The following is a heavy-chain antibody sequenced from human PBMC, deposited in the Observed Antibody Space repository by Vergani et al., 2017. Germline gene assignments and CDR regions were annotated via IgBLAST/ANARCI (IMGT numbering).Heavy chain of an antibody. Sequence: QVQLVESGGGVVQPGRSLRLSCAASGFILSSYGMHWVRQAPGKGLEWVAVISYDGSNKYYADSVKDRFTISRDNSKNTLYLQMNSLRAEDTAVYYCARDWQDIVVVPAAPSDPWGQGTLVTVSS. CDR1: GFILSSYG. D-gene: IGHD2-2*01. CDR2: ISYDGSNK. CDR3: ARDWQDIVVVPAAPSDP. J-gene: IGHJ5*02. V-gene: IGHV3-30*03.